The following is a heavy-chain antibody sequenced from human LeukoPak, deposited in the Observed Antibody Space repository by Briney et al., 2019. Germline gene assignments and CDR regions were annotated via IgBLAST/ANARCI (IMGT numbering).Heavy chain of an antibody. V-gene: IGHV3-7*01. CDR3: ARDGGVIRFGGQDV. Sequence: PGGSLRLSYAASRFTFSNYWMSWVRQAPGKGLEWVANMNRDGSEKNYVDSVKGRFTISRDNAKNLLFLQMNSLRVEDTAVYYCARDGGVIRFGGQDVWGQGTTVTVS. CDR2: MNRDGSEK. D-gene: IGHD3-16*01. J-gene: IGHJ6*02. CDR1: RFTFSNYW.